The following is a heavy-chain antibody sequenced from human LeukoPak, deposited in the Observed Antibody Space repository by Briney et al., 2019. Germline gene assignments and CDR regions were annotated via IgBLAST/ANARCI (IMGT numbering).Heavy chain of an antibody. D-gene: IGHD3-16*01. CDR2: INPAGGST. J-gene: IGHJ4*02. V-gene: IGHV1-46*01. CDR3: ARPRGYYFDY. CDR1: GYSFTNCY. Sequence: ASVTVSCEASGYSFTNCYIHWVRQAPGQGLEWMGFINPAGGSTTYTQKFQGRVSVTRDMSTSSVRLELISLKSEDTAVYYCARPRGYYFDYWGQGTLVTVSS.